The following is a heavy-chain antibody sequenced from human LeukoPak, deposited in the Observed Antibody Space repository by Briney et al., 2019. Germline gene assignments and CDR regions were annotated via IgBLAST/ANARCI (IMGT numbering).Heavy chain of an antibody. CDR2: IYTSGST. J-gene: IGHJ4*02. V-gene: IGHV4-4*07. D-gene: IGHD4-17*01. CDR1: GGPINSYY. CDR3: ARDLLHDYADSTGY. Sequence: SEALSLTCTVSGGPINSYYWSWVRQPAGKGLEWIGRIYTSGSTNYNPSLKSRVTMSVDTSKNQFSLKLSSVTAADTAVYYCARDLLHDYADSTGYWGQGTLVTVSS.